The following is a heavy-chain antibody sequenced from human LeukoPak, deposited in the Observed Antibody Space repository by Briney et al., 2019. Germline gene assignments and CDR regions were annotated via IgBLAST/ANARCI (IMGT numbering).Heavy chain of an antibody. D-gene: IGHD6-6*01. Sequence: ASVSVSCMASGYSFTIYGISWVRQAPGQGLEWMGWISAYNGNTNYAQKLQGRVTMTTDTSTRTAYMKLSSQRADDTAVYYSAREVTDHNTSWLVLDAYYFDFWGQGTLVTVSS. CDR1: GYSFTIYG. CDR2: ISAYNGNT. V-gene: IGHV1-18*01. CDR3: AREVTDHNTSWLVLDAYYFDF. J-gene: IGHJ4*02.